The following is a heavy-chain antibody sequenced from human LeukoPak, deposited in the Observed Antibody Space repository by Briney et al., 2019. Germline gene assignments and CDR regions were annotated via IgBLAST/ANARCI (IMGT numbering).Heavy chain of an antibody. CDR3: ARGGRIAVAAAKKFDY. Sequence: ASVKVSCKVSGYTFTSYYMHWVRQAPGQGLEWMGIINPSGGSTSYAQKFQGRVTMTRDTSTSTVYMELSSLRSEDTAVYYCARGGRIAVAAAKKFDYWGQGTLVTVSS. CDR2: INPSGGST. J-gene: IGHJ4*02. D-gene: IGHD6-19*01. V-gene: IGHV1-46*01. CDR1: GYTFTSYY.